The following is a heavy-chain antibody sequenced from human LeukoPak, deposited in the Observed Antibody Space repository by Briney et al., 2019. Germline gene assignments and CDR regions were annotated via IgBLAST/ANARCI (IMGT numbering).Heavy chain of an antibody. V-gene: IGHV3-74*01. CDR3: ARGLRDRYGMDV. Sequence: GGFLRLSCAASGFTFDTYWMHWVRQAPGKVLVWVSRIHRDGNNINYADFVQGRFTVSRDNAKNTLYLQMHSLRVEDTAMYYCARGLRDRYGMDVWGQGTTVTVSS. CDR2: IHRDGNNI. J-gene: IGHJ6*02. CDR1: GFTFDTYW.